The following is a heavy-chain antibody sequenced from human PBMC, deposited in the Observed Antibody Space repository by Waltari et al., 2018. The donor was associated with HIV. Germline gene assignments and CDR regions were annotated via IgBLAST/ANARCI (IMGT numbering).Heavy chain of an antibody. CDR3: ARGDRSLAYLLDVFHF. D-gene: IGHD3-16*01. J-gene: IGHJ3*01. Sequence: QVQLEQSASEVKRPGASVNVSCKAYGYTLPGHFIHWVRQAPGQGPEWVGWVNPATGYTDSAQKFEDRVTMTTDTPLTTAYLELAGLQSNDTAVYYCARGDRSLAYLLDVFHFWGQGTLVTVSS. CDR2: VNPATGYT. CDR1: GYTLPGHF. V-gene: IGHV1-2*02.